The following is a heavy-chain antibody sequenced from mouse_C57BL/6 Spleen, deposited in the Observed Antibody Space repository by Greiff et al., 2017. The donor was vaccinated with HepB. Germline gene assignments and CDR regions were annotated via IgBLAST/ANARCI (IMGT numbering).Heavy chain of an antibody. CDR1: GFTFSSYA. V-gene: IGHV5-4*01. CDR3: ARDEYTYYAMDY. Sequence: EVMLVESGGGLVKPGGSLKLSCAASGFTFSSYAMSWVRQTPEKRLEWVATISDGGSYTYYPDNVKGRCTIARDNAKNNLYLQMGHLKAEDTAMYYCARDEYTYYAMDYWGQGASVTVSS. J-gene: IGHJ4*01. D-gene: IGHD5-1*01. CDR2: ISDGGSYT.